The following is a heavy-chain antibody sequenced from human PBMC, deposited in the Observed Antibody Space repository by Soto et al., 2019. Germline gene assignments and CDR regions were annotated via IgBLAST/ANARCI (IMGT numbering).Heavy chain of an antibody. CDR2: IYPGDSDT. Sequence: GESLTISCKGSGYIFSIYWIGWVRQMPGKGLEWMGIIYPGDSDTRYSPSFQGQVTISVDKSISTAYLQWNSLKASDTAIYYCARQEMATKNVDAFDIWGQGTMVTVSS. CDR3: ARQEMATKNVDAFDI. D-gene: IGHD5-12*01. J-gene: IGHJ3*02. CDR1: GYIFSIYW. V-gene: IGHV5-51*01.